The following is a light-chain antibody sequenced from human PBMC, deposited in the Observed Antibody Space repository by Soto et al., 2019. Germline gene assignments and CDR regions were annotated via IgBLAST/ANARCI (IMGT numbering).Light chain of an antibody. V-gene: IGKV1-5*03. CDR1: QTISSW. CDR3: QHYNSYSEA. Sequence: DIQMTQSPSTLSGSVGDRVTITCRASQTISSWLAWYQQKPGKAPKLLIYKASTLKSGVPSRFSGSGSGTEFTLTNSSLQPDDVATYYCQHYNSYSEAFGQGTKVDLK. CDR2: KAS. J-gene: IGKJ1*01.